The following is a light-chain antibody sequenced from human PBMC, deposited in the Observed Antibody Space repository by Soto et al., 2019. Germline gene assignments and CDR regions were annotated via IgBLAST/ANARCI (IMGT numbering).Light chain of an antibody. CDR1: SSNIGSNA. Sequence: QSVLTQPPSASGTPGQRVTISCSGGSSNIGSNAVTWYRQLPGTAPKLLIYSNNQRPSGVPDRFSGSKSGTSASLAISGLQSEDEADYYCAAWDDSLNGLYVFGTVTKLTVL. CDR3: AAWDDSLNGLYV. V-gene: IGLV1-44*01. J-gene: IGLJ1*01. CDR2: SNN.